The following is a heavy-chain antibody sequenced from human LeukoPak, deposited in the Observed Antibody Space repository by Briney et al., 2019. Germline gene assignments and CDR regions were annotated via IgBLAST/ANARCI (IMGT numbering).Heavy chain of an antibody. Sequence: GESLKISCKASGYSFAGYWIGWVRQMPGKGLEWMGIIDPSDSETRYTPSFQGQVTISADKSLSTAYLQWNSLKASDTAMYYCARQTAMGRSGDYWGQGTLLTVSS. CDR3: ARQTAMGRSGDY. J-gene: IGHJ4*02. D-gene: IGHD5-18*01. CDR2: IDPSDSET. CDR1: GYSFAGYW. V-gene: IGHV5-51*01.